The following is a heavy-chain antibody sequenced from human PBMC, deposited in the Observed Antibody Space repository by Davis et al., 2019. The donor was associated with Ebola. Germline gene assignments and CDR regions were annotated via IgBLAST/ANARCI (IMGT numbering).Heavy chain of an antibody. V-gene: IGHV3-30*04. CDR3: ARGLQTRWRVGWGMDV. CDR1: GFLFSAYA. J-gene: IGHJ6*02. CDR2: ISYDGTNK. D-gene: IGHD3-16*01. Sequence: GGSLRLSCAASGFLFSAYAINWVRQTPGRGLEWVALISYDGTNKYYADSVKGRFTISRDNAKNSLYLQMSSLRAEDTAVYYCARGLQTRWRVGWGMDVWGQGTTVTVSS.